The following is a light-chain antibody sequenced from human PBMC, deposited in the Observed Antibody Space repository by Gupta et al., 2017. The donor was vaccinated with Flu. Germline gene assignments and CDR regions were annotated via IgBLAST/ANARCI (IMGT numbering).Light chain of an antibody. J-gene: IGLJ3*02. CDR3: QTWGTGIWE. CDR1: SGHSSYA. CDR2: LNSDGSH. V-gene: IGLV4-69*01. Sequence: QLVLTQSPSASASLGASVKLTCTLSSGHSSYAIAWHQQQPEKGPRYLMKLNSDGSHSKGNGIPDRFSGSSSGAERYLTISSLQSEDEADYYCQTWGTGIWEFGGGTKLTVL.